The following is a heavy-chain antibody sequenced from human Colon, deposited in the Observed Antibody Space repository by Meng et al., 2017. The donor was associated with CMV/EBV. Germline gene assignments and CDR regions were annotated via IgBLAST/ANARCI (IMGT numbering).Heavy chain of an antibody. J-gene: IGHJ4*02. V-gene: IGHV3-21*01. CDR2: ISISGSFK. CDR1: GFNFSSHG. Sequence: GESLKISCAASGFNFSSHGMNWVRRAPGKGLEWVSSISISGSFKNYAGAVRGRFTISRDNAKNTLYLQMNSLRAEDTAVYYCATEGACSNTSCRARYFDYWGQGTLVTVSS. D-gene: IGHD2-2*01. CDR3: ATEGACSNTSCRARYFDY.